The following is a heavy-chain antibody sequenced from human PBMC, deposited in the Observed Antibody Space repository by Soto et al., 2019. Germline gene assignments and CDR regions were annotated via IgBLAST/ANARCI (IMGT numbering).Heavy chain of an antibody. CDR1: GFTFSSYA. CDR3: ARVYYDLWSGPSLNY. Sequence: PGGSLRLSCAASGFTFSSYALSWVRQAPGKGLEWVSAISGSSVTTSYADSVKGRFTISRDNSKNTLYLQMSSLRAEDTALYYCARVYYDLWSGPSLNYWGQGTLVNVSS. D-gene: IGHD3-3*01. V-gene: IGHV3-23*01. CDR2: ISGSSVTT. J-gene: IGHJ4*02.